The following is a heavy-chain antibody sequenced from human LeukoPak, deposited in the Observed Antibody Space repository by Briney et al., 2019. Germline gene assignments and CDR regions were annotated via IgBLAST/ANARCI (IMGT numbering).Heavy chain of an antibody. J-gene: IGHJ4*02. CDR1: GFTFSSYG. CDR2: ISYDGSNK. Sequence: GGSLRLSCAASGFTFSSYGMHWVRQAPGKGLEWVAVISYDGSNKYYADSVKGRFTISRDNSKNTLCLQMNSLRAEDTAVYYCAKGGDTDLGVHQETTRFDYWGQGTLVTVSS. D-gene: IGHD3-3*01. V-gene: IGHV3-30*18. CDR3: AKGGDTDLGVHQETTRFDY.